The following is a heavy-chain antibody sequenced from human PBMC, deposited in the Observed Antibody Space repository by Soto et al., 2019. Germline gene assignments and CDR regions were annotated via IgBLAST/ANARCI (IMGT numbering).Heavy chain of an antibody. J-gene: IGHJ6*02. V-gene: IGHV1-18*01. D-gene: IGHD7-27*01. CDR1: GYTFTSYG. CDR2: ISAYNGNT. CDR3: ARLLAGLGRSSPNSPSYATDG. Sequence: ASVKVSCKASGYTFTSYGISWVRQAPGQGLEWMGWISAYNGNTNYAQKLQGRVTMTTDTSTSTAYMELRSLRSDDTAVYYCARLLAGLGRSSPNSPSYATDGWGQGPTVTLAS.